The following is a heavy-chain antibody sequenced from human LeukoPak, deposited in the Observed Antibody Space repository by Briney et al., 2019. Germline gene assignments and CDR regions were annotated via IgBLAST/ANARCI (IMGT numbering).Heavy chain of an antibody. J-gene: IGHJ4*02. CDR1: GYSFPNYW. Sequence: GESLKISCKGSGYSFPNYWIGWVRQTPRKGLEWIGIVYPATSDTTYSPSFQGQVTISADKSSSTAYLQWSSLKASDTAIYYCARPKTLGGYNYEFEFWGQGTLVTVSS. CDR2: VYPATSDT. CDR3: ARPKTLGGYNYEFEF. D-gene: IGHD5-18*01. V-gene: IGHV5-51*01.